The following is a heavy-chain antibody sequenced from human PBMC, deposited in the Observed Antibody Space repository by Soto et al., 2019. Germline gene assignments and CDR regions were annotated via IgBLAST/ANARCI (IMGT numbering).Heavy chain of an antibody. V-gene: IGHV3-73*01. J-gene: IGHJ4*02. CDR1: GFTFSGSA. Sequence: PGGSLRLSCAASGFTFSGSAMHWVRQASGKGLEWVGRIRSKANSYATAYAASVKGRFTISRDDSKNTAYLQMNGLKTEDTAVYYCTQNYDFWSGSDYWGQGTLVTVSS. CDR2: IRSKANSYAT. CDR3: TQNYDFWSGSDY. D-gene: IGHD3-3*01.